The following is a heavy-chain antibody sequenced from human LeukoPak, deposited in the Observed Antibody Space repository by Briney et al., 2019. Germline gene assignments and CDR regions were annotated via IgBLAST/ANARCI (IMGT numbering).Heavy chain of an antibody. D-gene: IGHD3-10*01. CDR2: IIPIFGTA. CDR1: GGTFSSYA. V-gene: IGHV1-69*01. Sequence: SVKVSCKASGGTFSSYAISWVRQAPGQGLEWMGGIIPIFGTANYAQKFQGRVTITADESTSTAYMELSSLRSEDTAVYYCARTALSYYYGSGSYKNWFDPWGQGTLVTVSS. J-gene: IGHJ5*02. CDR3: ARTALSYYYGSGSYKNWFDP.